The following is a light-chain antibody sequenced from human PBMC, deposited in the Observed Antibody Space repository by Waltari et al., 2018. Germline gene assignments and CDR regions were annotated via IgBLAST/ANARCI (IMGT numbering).Light chain of an antibody. V-gene: IGLV3-21*04. J-gene: IGLJ2*01. Sequence: SYVVTQSPSVSVAPGETARITCGGDNIGSKSVHWYQQRPGQAPVLVISYDSDRPSGIPERGSGSNSGNTATLTISWVEAEEEADYYCLVWHSTIDHQGVFGGGTKLTVL. CDR2: YDS. CDR3: LVWHSTIDHQGV. CDR1: NIGSKS.